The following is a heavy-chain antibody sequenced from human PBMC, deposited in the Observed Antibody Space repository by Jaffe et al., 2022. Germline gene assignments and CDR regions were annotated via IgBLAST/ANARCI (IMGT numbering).Heavy chain of an antibody. D-gene: IGHD3-3*01. Sequence: EVQLVESGGGLVQPGGSLRLSCAASGFTFSSYWMSWVRQAPGKGLEWVANIKQDGSEKYYVDSVKGRFTISRDNAKNSLYLQMNSLRAEDTAVYYCARDHLIMDHYDFWSGAFDYWGQGTLVTVSS. CDR2: IKQDGSEK. CDR3: ARDHLIMDHYDFWSGAFDY. J-gene: IGHJ4*02. CDR1: GFTFSSYW. V-gene: IGHV3-7*01.